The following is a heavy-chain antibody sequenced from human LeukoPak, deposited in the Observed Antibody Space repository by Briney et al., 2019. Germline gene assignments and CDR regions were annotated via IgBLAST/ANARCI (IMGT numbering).Heavy chain of an antibody. CDR3: ARDDNWGFDY. V-gene: IGHV3-21*05. Sequence: GGSLRLSCAASGFAFSDYSMNWDRKAPGKGLEWVANTRGSGSGMGSGNYYAGAVKGRFTISRDNAKTSLYLQMNSLRAEDTAFYYCARDDNWGFDYWGQGALVTVSS. J-gene: IGHJ4*02. CDR2: TRGSGSGM. D-gene: IGHD7-27*01. CDR1: GFAFSDYS.